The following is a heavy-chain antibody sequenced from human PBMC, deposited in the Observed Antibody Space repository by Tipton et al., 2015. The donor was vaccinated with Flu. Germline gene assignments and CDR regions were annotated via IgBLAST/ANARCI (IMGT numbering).Heavy chain of an antibody. V-gene: IGHV4-38-2*01. Sequence: TLSLTCAVSGDSIRSDYFWGWIRQPPGKGLEWIATIHRSGSTNYSPSLKSRVSMSVDKSKNQFSLRLSSVAAADTAVYFCARAPYTSGWYWFDPWGQGTLVTVSS. J-gene: IGHJ5*02. D-gene: IGHD6-19*01. CDR2: IHRSGST. CDR1: GDSIRSDYF. CDR3: ARAPYTSGWYWFDP.